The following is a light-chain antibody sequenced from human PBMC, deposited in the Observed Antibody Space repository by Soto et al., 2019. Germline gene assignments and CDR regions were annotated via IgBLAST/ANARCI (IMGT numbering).Light chain of an antibody. Sequence: QSVLTQPASVSGSPGQSIAISCTGSSSDVGGYKYVSWYQQHPGKAPKLMICDVSNRPSGVSDRFSGSKSGNTASLTISGLQSEDEADYYCSSYTSSNSYVFGTGTKVTVL. CDR3: SSYTSSNSYV. CDR2: DVS. V-gene: IGLV2-14*03. CDR1: SSDVGGYKY. J-gene: IGLJ1*01.